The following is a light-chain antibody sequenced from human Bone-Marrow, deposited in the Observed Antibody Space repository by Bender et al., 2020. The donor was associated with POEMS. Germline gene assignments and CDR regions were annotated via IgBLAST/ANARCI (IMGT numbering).Light chain of an antibody. CDR1: RSDIGNYNL. CDR3: CSYATTTTWA. J-gene: IGLJ3*02. V-gene: IGLV2-23*02. Sequence: QSALTQPASVSGYPGQSITISCTGARSDIGNYNLVSWYQQRPGQAPKLMIYDVTKRPSGISPRFSGSKSGNTASLTISGLQPEDGADYHCCSYATTTTWAFGGGTKVTVL. CDR2: DVT.